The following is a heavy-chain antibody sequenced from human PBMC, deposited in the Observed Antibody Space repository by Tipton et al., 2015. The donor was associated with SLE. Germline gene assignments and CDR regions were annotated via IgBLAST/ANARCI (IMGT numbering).Heavy chain of an antibody. Sequence: TLSLTCTVSGGSISSYYWSWIRQPPGKGLEWIGYIYYSGSTNYNPSLKSRVTISVDTSKNQFSLKLSSVTAADTAVYYCARDPPVNYFDYWGQGTLVTVSS. V-gene: IGHV4-59*01. J-gene: IGHJ4*02. CDR2: IYYSGST. CDR3: ARDPPVNYFDY. D-gene: IGHD4-17*01. CDR1: GGSISSYY.